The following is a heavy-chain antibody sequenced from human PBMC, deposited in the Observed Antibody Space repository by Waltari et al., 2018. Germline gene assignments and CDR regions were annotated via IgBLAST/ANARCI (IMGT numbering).Heavy chain of an antibody. CDR3: ARPTVTYYYYYYGLDV. CDR1: GGSFSGYY. CDR2: INHSGST. Sequence: QVQLQQWGAGLLKPSETLSLTCAVYGGSFSGYYWSWIRQPPGKGLEWIGEINHSGSTNYNPSLKSRVTISVDTSKNQFSLKLTSMTAADTAVYYCARPTVTYYYYYYGLDVWGQGTTVTVSS. D-gene: IGHD4-17*01. J-gene: IGHJ6*02. V-gene: IGHV4-34*01.